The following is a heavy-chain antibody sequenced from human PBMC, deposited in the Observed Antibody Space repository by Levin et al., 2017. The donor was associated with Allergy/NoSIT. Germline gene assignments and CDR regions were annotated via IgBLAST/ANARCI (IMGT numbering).Heavy chain of an antibody. V-gene: IGHV4-59*01. CDR2: IYYSGST. Sequence: SQTLSLPCTVSGGSIRSSYWSWIRQPPGKGLEWIGYIYYSGSTNYNPSLKSRVTISVDTSKNQFSLKLSSVTAADTAVYYCARDSARGIDPWGQGTLVTVSS. J-gene: IGHJ5*02. D-gene: IGHD3-10*01. CDR1: GGSIRSSY. CDR3: ARDSARGIDP.